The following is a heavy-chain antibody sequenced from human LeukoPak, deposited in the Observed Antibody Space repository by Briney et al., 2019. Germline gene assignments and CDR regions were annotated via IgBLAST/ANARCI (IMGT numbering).Heavy chain of an antibody. J-gene: IGHJ4*02. CDR1: GFTFSSYA. V-gene: IGHV3-30-3*01. CDR3: AREDSSSFDY. Sequence: RSGRSLRLSCAASGFTFSSYAMHWVRQAPDKGQEWVAVISYDGSNKYYADSVKGRFTISRDNSKNTLYLQMKSLRAEDTAVYYCAREDSSSFDYWGQGTLVTVSS. CDR2: ISYDGSNK. D-gene: IGHD6-6*01.